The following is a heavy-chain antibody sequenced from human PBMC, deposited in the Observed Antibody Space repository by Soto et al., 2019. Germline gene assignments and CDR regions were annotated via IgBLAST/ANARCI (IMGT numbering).Heavy chain of an antibody. CDR2: IKSRALGGTT. V-gene: IGHV3-15*07. J-gene: IGHJ4*01. CDR1: GFPFSNAW. D-gene: IGHD2-15*01. CDR3: TTDSYSSMVVVRFDF. Sequence: GGPLSLSCSGSGFPFSNAWINWVRHVPGKGQEWVGRIKSRALGGTTDFAAHIRGRFAITRDDSRNVAYMQMNSLHTEDTAIYYCTTDSYSSMVVVRFDFWGHGSLVTVSS.